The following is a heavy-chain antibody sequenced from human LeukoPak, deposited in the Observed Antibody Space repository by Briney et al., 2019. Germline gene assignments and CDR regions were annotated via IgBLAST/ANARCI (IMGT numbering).Heavy chain of an antibody. J-gene: IGHJ4*02. V-gene: IGHV4-4*07. D-gene: IGHD2-2*01. CDR1: GGSISSYY. Sequence: KPSETLSLTCTVSGGSISSYYWSWIRQPAGKGLEWIGRIYTSGSTNHNPSLKSRVTMSVDTSKNQFSLKLSSVTAEDTAVYYCARDIVVITAAHLFEYWGQGTLVTVSS. CDR2: IYTSGST. CDR3: ARDIVVITAAHLFEY.